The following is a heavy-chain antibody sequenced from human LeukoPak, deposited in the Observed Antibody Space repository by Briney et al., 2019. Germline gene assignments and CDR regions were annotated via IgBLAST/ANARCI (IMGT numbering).Heavy chain of an antibody. CDR1: GFTFSTYA. D-gene: IGHD2-2*01. Sequence: GGSLRLSCAASGFTFSTYAFSWVRQAPGKGLDWVSAVSGSGATYYADSVKGRFTISRDNSKNMVYLQMNSLRAEDTAIYFCTKGGQDCSPTTCYYDWGQGTLVTVSS. V-gene: IGHV3-23*01. CDR2: VSGSGAT. CDR3: TKGGQDCSPTTCYYD. J-gene: IGHJ4*02.